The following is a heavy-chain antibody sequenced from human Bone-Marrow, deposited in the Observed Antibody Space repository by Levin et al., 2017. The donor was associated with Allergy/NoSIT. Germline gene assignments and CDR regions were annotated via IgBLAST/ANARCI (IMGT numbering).Heavy chain of an antibody. J-gene: IGHJ4*02. CDR3: ARGSVDSSGVDY. V-gene: IGHV3-7*01. Sequence: GGSLRLSCAPSGFTFSTYWMSWVRQTPGKGLEWVANIKEDGSEKFYVDSVKGRFTISRDNAKNSVYLQMNSLTAEDTAVYYCARGSVDSSGVDYWGQGTLVTVSS. D-gene: IGHD6-19*01. CDR2: IKEDGSEK. CDR1: GFTFSTYW.